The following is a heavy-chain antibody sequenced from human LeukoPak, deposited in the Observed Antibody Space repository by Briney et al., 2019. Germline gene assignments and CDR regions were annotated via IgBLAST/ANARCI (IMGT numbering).Heavy chain of an antibody. CDR2: VYSSGST. V-gene: IGHV4-59*01. CDR1: GGSISSYY. Sequence: SETLSLTCTVSGGSISSYYWSWIRQPRGKGLEWIGDVYSSGSTNYNPSLKSRGTLSLDMSKNQFSLRLTSVTAADTAVYYCVTGYYEPFDNWGQGTLVFVSS. CDR3: VTGYYEPFDN. D-gene: IGHD3-3*01. J-gene: IGHJ4*02.